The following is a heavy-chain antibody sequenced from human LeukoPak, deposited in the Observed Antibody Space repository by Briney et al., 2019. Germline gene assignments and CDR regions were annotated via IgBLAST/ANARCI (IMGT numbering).Heavy chain of an antibody. V-gene: IGHV1-2*02. D-gene: IGHD3-16*02. CDR1: GYTFTGYY. Sequence: ASVKVSCMASGYTFTGYYMHWMRQAPGQGLEWMGWINPNSGGTNYAQKFQGRVTMTRDTSISTAYMELSRLRSDDTAVYYCARAWYDYVWGSYRCFDYWGQGTLVTVSS. J-gene: IGHJ4*02. CDR2: INPNSGGT. CDR3: ARAWYDYVWGSYRCFDY.